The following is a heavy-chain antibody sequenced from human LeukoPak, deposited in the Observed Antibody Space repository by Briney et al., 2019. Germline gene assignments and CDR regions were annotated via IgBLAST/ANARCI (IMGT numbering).Heavy chain of an antibody. CDR1: GGSISSYY. V-gene: IGHV4-59*08. CDR2: IYYSGST. J-gene: IGHJ5*02. CDR3: ERQKVNWFDP. Sequence: SETLSLTCTVSGGSISSYYWSWIRQPPGKGLEWIGYIYYSGSTNYNPSLKSRVTISVDTSKNQFSLKLSSVTAADTAVYYCERQKVNWFDPWGQGTLVTVSS.